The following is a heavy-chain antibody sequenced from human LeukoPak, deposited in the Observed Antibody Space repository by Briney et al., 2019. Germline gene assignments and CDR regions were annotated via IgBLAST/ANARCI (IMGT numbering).Heavy chain of an antibody. J-gene: IGHJ6*03. Sequence: KLSEPLSLPCTVSGGSISSYYWSWIRQPPGKGLEWIGYIYTSESTNNNPSLNSRVTISVDTSKNQFSLKLSSVTAADTAVYYCARNRAGAGYFDYYYYMDVWGKGTTVTVSS. V-gene: IGHV4-4*09. D-gene: IGHD6-13*01. CDR1: GGSISSYY. CDR3: ARNRAGAGYFDYYYYMDV. CDR2: IYTSEST.